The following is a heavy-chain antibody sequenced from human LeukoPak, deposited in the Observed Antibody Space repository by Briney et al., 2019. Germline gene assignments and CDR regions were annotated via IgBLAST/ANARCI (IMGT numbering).Heavy chain of an antibody. Sequence: PGGSLRLSCAASGFTFSIYWMSWVRQAPGKGLEWVANIKQDGSEKYYVDSVKGRFTISRDNSKNTLYLQMNSLRAEDTAVYYCAKKKGPRGDGDPIDYWGQGTLVTVSS. CDR3: AKKKGPRGDGDPIDY. D-gene: IGHD4-17*01. CDR1: GFTFSIYW. V-gene: IGHV3-7*03. J-gene: IGHJ4*02. CDR2: IKQDGSEK.